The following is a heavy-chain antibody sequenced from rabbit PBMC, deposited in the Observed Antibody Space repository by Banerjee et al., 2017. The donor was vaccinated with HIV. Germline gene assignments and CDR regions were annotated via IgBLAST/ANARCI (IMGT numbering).Heavy chain of an antibody. CDR2: IYAGSSGST. D-gene: IGHD4-2*01. V-gene: IGHV1S45*01. Sequence: QEQLVESGGGLVQPEGSLTLTCTASGFSFSGNYYMCWVRQAPGKGLEWIGCIYAGSSGSTWYVSWAKGRFTISKTSSTTVTLQMTSLTAADMATYFCARDDAGSGVFYDLWGPGTLVTVS. CDR1: GFSFSGNYY. J-gene: IGHJ4*01. CDR3: ARDDAGSGVFYDL.